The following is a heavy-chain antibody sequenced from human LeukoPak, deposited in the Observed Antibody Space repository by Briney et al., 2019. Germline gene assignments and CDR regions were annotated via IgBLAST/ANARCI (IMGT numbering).Heavy chain of an antibody. CDR3: AQGFSSGWYPY. J-gene: IGHJ4*02. D-gene: IGHD6-19*01. CDR1: GFSVSSFG. CDR2: ISINGETT. V-gene: IGHV3-23*01. Sequence: GGSLRLSCAVSGFSVSSFGMSWVRQAPGKGLEWISAISINGETTWYADSVRGRFIVSRDNSKNTLYLQMSSLRAEDTAVYYCAQGFSSGWYPYWGQGSLVSVSS.